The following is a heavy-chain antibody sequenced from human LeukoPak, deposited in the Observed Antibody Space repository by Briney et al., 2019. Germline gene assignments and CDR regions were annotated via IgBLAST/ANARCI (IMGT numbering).Heavy chain of an antibody. V-gene: IGHV4-59*11. CDR1: GGSISSHY. CDR3: ARGYDFWSGYYTGHYFDY. CDR2: IYYNGNT. Sequence: SETPSLTCTVSGGSISSHYWSWIRQPPGKGLEWIGYIYYNGNTNKSPSLKSRVTMSVDTSKNQFSLKLSSVTAADTAVYYCARGYDFWSGYYTGHYFDYWGQGTLVSVSS. D-gene: IGHD3-3*01. J-gene: IGHJ4*02.